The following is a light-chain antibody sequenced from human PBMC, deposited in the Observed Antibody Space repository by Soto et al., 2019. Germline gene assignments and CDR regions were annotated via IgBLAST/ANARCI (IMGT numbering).Light chain of an antibody. CDR1: QSVSSY. J-gene: IGKJ5*01. V-gene: IGKV3-20*01. Sequence: EIVLTQSPSTLSLSPGERATLSCRASQSVSSYLAWYQQKPGQAPRLLIYDASIRATAIPDRFSGSGSGTDFTLTISRLEPEDFAVYYCQQYGASPITFGQGTRLEIK. CDR3: QQYGASPIT. CDR2: DAS.